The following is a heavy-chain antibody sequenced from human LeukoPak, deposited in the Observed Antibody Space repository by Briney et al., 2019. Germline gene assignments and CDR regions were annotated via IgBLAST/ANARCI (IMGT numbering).Heavy chain of an antibody. CDR1: GFTFSSYS. D-gene: IGHD3-22*01. CDR2: ISSSSSYI. J-gene: IGHJ4*02. CDR3: ARDHDSSGYYDY. V-gene: IGHV3-21*01. Sequence: GGSLRLSCAASGFTFSSYSMNWVRQAPGKGLEWVSPISSSSSYIYYADSVKGRFTISRDNAKNSLYLQMNSLRAEDTAVYYCARDHDSSGYYDYWGQGTMVTVSS.